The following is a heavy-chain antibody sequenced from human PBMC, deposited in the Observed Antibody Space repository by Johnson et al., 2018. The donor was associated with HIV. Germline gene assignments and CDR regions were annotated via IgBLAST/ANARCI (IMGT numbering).Heavy chain of an antibody. CDR1: GFTFSSYA. Sequence: QVQLVESGGGLVQPGRSLRLSCAASGFTFSSYAMHWVRQAPGKGLEWVAVISYDGSNKYYADSVKGRFTISRDNSKNTLYLQMNSLRAEDTAVYYCAREDDYSNYGSAFDIWGQGTMVTVSS. D-gene: IGHD4-11*01. J-gene: IGHJ3*02. CDR3: AREDDYSNYGSAFDI. V-gene: IGHV3-30*04. CDR2: ISYDGSNK.